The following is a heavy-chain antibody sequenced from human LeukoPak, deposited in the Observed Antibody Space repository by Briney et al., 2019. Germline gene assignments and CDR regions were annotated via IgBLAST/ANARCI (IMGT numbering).Heavy chain of an antibody. J-gene: IGHJ6*03. D-gene: IGHD4-23*01. V-gene: IGHV3-23*01. CDR3: VGNSSHYYYYYMDV. CDR2: ISGSGGST. CDR1: GFTFSSYA. Sequence: GGSLRLSCAASGFTFSSYAMSWVRQAPGKGLEWVSAISGSGGSTCYADSVKGRFTISRDNSKNTLYLQMNSLRAEDTAVYYCVGNSSHYYYYYMDVWGKGTTVTVSS.